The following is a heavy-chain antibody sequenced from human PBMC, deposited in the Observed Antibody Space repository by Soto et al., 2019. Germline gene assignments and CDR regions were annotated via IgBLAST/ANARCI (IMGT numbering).Heavy chain of an antibody. J-gene: IGHJ3*02. CDR1: GGSISSGDYY. V-gene: IGHV4-30-4*01. Sequence: SETLSLTCTVSGGSISSGDYYWSWIRQPPGKGLEWIGYTYYSGSTYYNPSLKSRVTISVDTSKNQFSLKLSSVTAADTAVYYCARGEMATMGAFDIWGQGTMVTVSS. CDR2: TYYSGST. D-gene: IGHD5-12*01. CDR3: ARGEMATMGAFDI.